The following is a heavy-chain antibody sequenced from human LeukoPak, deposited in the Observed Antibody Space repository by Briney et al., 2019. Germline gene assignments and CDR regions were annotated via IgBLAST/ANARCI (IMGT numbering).Heavy chain of an antibody. Sequence: ASVKVSCKASGYTFTSYAMHWVRQAPGQRLEWMGWINAGNGNTKYSQKFQGRVTITRDTSASTAYMELSSLRSEDTAVYYCARAEEELITFGGVIVKGFDYWGQGTLVTVSS. CDR3: ARAEEELITFGGVIVKGFDY. D-gene: IGHD3-16*02. CDR1: GYTFTSYA. J-gene: IGHJ4*02. CDR2: INAGNGNT. V-gene: IGHV1-3*01.